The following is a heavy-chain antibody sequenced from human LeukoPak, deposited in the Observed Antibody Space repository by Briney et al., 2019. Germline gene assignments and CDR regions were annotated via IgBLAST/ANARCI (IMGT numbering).Heavy chain of an antibody. CDR1: GFTSSTNS. V-gene: IGHV3-21*06. Sequence: GGSLRLSCGASGFTSSTNSMNWVRQAPGQGLEWVSSISSISTYIYYAESVKGRFTISRDNAKNSLYLQMNGPGAEDTAVYYCGTWTTVASYFDYWGQGTLVTVSS. J-gene: IGHJ4*02. D-gene: IGHD4-17*01. CDR3: GTWTTVASYFDY. CDR2: ISSISTYI.